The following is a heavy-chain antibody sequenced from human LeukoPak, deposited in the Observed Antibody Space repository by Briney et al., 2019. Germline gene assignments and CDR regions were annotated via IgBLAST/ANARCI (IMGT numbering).Heavy chain of an antibody. J-gene: IGHJ4*02. D-gene: IGHD3-9*01. V-gene: IGHV1-46*01. Sequence: GASVKVSCKASAYTFTGYYMCWVRQAPGQGLEWMGIINPSGGSTSYAQKFQGRVTMTRDMSTSTVYMELSSLRSEDTAVYYCARPGIAGYFDYWGQGTLVTVSS. CDR2: INPSGGST. CDR1: AYTFTGYY. CDR3: ARPGIAGYFDY.